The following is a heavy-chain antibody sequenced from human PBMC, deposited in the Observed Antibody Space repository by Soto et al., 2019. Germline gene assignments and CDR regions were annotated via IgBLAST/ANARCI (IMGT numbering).Heavy chain of an antibody. V-gene: IGHV1-2*02. CDR2: FNPATGAA. CDR3: ARGGGVGVAGSAAFDM. CDR1: GYPVTAYY. Sequence: QLHLVQSGAVVKKPGASVTVSCSASGYPVTAYYMHWLRQAPGRGLEGMGGFNPATGAAKYTQTFQGRVTMTRDTSTSTVFMELSGLTSEDTAVFYCARGGGVGVAGSAAFDMWGQGTLVTVSS. D-gene: IGHD3-3*01. J-gene: IGHJ3*02.